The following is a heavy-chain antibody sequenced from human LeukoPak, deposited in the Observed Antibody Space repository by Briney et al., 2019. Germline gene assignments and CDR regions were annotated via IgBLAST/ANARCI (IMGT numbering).Heavy chain of an antibody. J-gene: IGHJ3*02. CDR1: GFTFSNYN. CDR2: ISSSSSTI. Sequence: PGGSLRLSCAASGFTFSNYNINWVRQAPGKGLEWVSYISSSSSTIYYADSVKGRFTISRDNAKNSLYLQMNSLRAEDTAVYYCARDRGTVTSLSGPDAFDIWGQGTMVTVSS. CDR3: ARDRGTVTSLSGPDAFDI. D-gene: IGHD4-17*01. V-gene: IGHV3-48*04.